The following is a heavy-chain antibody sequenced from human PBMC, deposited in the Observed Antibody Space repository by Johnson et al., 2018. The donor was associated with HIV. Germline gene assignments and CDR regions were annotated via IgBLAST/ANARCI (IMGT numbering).Heavy chain of an antibody. Sequence: VQLVESGGGLVQPGGSLRLSCAASGFTFSSYWMNWVRQAPGKGLEWVANIKQDGSEKYYVDSVKGRFSISRDNAKNSLFLQMNSLGAEDTAVYYCVSTPVAAGAFDIWGQGTMVSVSS. CDR3: VSTPVAAGAFDI. V-gene: IGHV3-7*01. CDR1: GFTFSSYW. D-gene: IGHD6-19*01. CDR2: IKQDGSEK. J-gene: IGHJ3*02.